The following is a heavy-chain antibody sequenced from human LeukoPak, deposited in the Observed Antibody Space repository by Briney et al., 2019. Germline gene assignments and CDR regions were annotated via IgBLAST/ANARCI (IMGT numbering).Heavy chain of an antibody. Sequence: ASVKVSCKASGYIFTAYYIHWLRQAPGQGLEWMGWINPNSGGTSFALNFQGRVTLTRDTSISTVYMELSRLRSDDTAVYYCAREERGYSDFEYWGQGTLVTVSS. J-gene: IGHJ4*02. CDR2: INPNSGGT. CDR3: AREERGYSDFEY. V-gene: IGHV1-2*02. D-gene: IGHD5-18*01. CDR1: GYIFTAYY.